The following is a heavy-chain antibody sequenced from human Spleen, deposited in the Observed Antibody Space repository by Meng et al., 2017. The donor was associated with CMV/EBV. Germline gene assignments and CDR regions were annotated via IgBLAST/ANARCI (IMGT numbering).Heavy chain of an antibody. Sequence: ASVKVSCKASGYTFTSYNINWVRQAPGQGLEWMGWISAYNGNTNYAQKLQGRVTMTTDTSTSTAYVEVRSLRSDDTAAYYCALLTTIFGVVGEDYWGQGTLVTVSS. V-gene: IGHV1-18*01. CDR3: ALLTTIFGVVGEDY. CDR1: GYTFTSYN. D-gene: IGHD3-3*01. J-gene: IGHJ4*02. CDR2: ISAYNGNT.